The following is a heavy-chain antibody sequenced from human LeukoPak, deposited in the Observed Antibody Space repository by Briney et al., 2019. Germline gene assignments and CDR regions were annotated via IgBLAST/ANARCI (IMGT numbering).Heavy chain of an antibody. CDR2: INHSGST. J-gene: IGHJ6*03. Sequence: ASETLSLTCAVYGGSFSGYYWSWIRQPPGKGLEWIGEINHSGSTNYNPSLKSRATISVDTSKNQFSLKLSSVTAADTAVYYCARSGKYADYYYYMDVWGKGTTVTVSS. V-gene: IGHV4-34*01. CDR1: GGSFSGYY. CDR3: ARSGKYADYYYYMDV. D-gene: IGHD2-2*01.